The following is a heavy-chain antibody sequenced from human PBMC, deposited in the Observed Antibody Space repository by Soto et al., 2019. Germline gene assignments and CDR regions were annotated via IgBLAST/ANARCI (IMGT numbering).Heavy chain of an antibody. D-gene: IGHD3-3*01. CDR1: VYSISSGYY. CDR3: ARAEEVWNFGVVKNYGMEV. Sequence: SETLSLTCAVSVYSISSGYYWGWIRRPPGKGLEWIGSIYHSGSTYYNPSLKSRVTISVDTSKNQFSLKLSSVTAADTAVYYCARAEEVWNFGVVKNYGMEVWGQGTTVKVSS. CDR2: IYHSGST. J-gene: IGHJ6*01. V-gene: IGHV4-38-2*01.